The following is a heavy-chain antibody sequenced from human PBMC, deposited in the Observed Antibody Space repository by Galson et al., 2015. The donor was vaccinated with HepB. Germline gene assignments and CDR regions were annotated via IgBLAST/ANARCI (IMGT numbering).Heavy chain of an antibody. D-gene: IGHD2-2*01. V-gene: IGHV1-18*04. CDR3: ARGTAGAYCSSTSCWFDP. J-gene: IGHJ5*02. CDR1: GYTFTSYG. CDR2: ISAYNGNT. Sequence: SVKVSCKASGYTFTSYGISWVRQAPGQGLEWMGWISAYNGNTNYAQKLQGRVTMTPDTSTSTAYMELRSLRSDDTAVYYWARGTAGAYCSSTSCWFDPWGQGTLVTVSS.